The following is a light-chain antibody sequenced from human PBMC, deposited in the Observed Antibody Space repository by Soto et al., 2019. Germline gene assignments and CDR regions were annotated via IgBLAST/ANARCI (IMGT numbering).Light chain of an antibody. Sequence: QSALTQPASVSGSPGQSITISCTGTSSDVGGYNYVSWYQQHPGKAPKLMIYDVSNRTSGVSNRFSGSKSDNTASLTISGIQAEDEADYYCSSYTSSSTLYVFGTGTKLTVL. CDR1: SSDVGGYNY. J-gene: IGLJ1*01. CDR2: DVS. V-gene: IGLV2-14*01. CDR3: SSYTSSSTLYV.